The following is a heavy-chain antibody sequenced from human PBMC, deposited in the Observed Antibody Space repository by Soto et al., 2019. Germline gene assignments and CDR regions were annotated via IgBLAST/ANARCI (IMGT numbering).Heavy chain of an antibody. D-gene: IGHD2-2*01. V-gene: IGHV4-4*02. CDR1: GGSISSSNW. CDR3: ARRAGCSSTCCPDLAYYYYGMDV. CDR2: TYHRGST. Sequence: SETLSLTCSVSGGSISSSNWWSWGRQPPGKGRERSGETYHRGSTTHTPPRTRRVTISVDKSQSRFSLQLRSVTAADPAVYYCARRAGCSSTCCPDLAYYYYGMDVWGQGTTVTVSS. J-gene: IGHJ6*02.